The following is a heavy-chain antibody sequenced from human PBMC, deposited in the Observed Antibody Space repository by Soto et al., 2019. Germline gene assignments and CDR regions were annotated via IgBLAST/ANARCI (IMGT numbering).Heavy chain of an antibody. V-gene: IGHV3-33*01. CDR3: ARGGGIVGGGMDV. D-gene: IGHD3-16*01. Sequence: QVQLVESGGGVVQPGRSLRLSCAASGFTFSSYGMHWVRQAPGKGLEWVAVIWYDGSNKYYADSVKGQFPISRDNSKNTLYLQMNSLRAEDTAVYYCARGGGIVGGGMDVWGQGTTVTVSS. CDR2: IWYDGSNK. CDR1: GFTFSSYG. J-gene: IGHJ6*02.